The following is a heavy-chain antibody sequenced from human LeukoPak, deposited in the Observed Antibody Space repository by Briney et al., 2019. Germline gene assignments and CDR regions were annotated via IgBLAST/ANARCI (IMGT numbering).Heavy chain of an antibody. V-gene: IGHV4-31*03. D-gene: IGHD2-2*01. J-gene: IGHJ3*02. CDR3: ATPYCSGISCLDVFNM. CDR1: GVSVSDGRYY. CDR2: KYYSGSA. Sequence: SQTLSLTCNVSGVSVSDGRYYWTWIRQHPGKGLEWIGYKYYSGSATYNPSLKSRLTISIDTSKNQFSLQLSSVTAADTATYYCATPYCSGISCLDVFNMWGQGTRVTVSS.